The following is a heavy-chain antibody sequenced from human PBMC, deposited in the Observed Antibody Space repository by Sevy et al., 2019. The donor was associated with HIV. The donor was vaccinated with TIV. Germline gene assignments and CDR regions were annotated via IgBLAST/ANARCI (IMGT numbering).Heavy chain of an antibody. D-gene: IGHD3-3*01. Sequence: GGSLRLSCAASGFTFSGSAMHWVRQASGKGLEWVGRIRSKANSYATAYAASVKGRFTISRDASKNTAYLQMNSLKTEDTAVYYCTLLYDFWTDFDYWGQGTLVTVSS. V-gene: IGHV3-73*01. CDR2: IRSKANSYAT. CDR3: TLLYDFWTDFDY. J-gene: IGHJ4*02. CDR1: GFTFSGSA.